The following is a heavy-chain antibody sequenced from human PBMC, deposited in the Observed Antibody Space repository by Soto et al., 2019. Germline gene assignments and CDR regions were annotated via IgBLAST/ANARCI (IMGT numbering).Heavy chain of an antibody. D-gene: IGHD5-18*01. CDR3: ARDTGSSYGYN. Sequence: PSETLSLTCAVYGGSFSGYYWTWIRQPPGTGLEWIGEINHSGSTNYNPSLKSRVTISVDTSKNQFSLKLTSVTAADTAVYYCARDTGSSYGYNWGQGTLVTVSS. J-gene: IGHJ4*02. CDR1: GGSFSGYY. CDR2: INHSGST. V-gene: IGHV4-34*01.